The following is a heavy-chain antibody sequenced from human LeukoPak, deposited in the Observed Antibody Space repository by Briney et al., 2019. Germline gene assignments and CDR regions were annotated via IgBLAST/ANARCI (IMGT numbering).Heavy chain of an antibody. CDR2: IWYDRSNE. V-gene: IGHV3-33*01. J-gene: IGHJ3*01. CDR3: ARDSDYWELLGDAFDA. D-gene: IGHD1-26*01. Sequence: VXXXXGXGLEWVXXIWYDRSNEYYADSVKGRFTVSRDNSKNTLYLQMNSLRAEDTAMYYCARDSDYWELLGDAFDAWGQGTMVFVSS.